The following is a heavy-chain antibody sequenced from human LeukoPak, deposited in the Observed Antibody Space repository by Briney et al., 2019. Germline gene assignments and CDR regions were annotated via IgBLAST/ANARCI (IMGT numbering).Heavy chain of an antibody. D-gene: IGHD5-18*01. Sequence: ASVKVSCKASGGTFSSYAISWVRQAPGQGLEWMGRIIPILGIANYAQKFQGRVTITADKSTSTAYMELSSLRSEDTAVYYCARDVVDTALGTIDYWGQGTLVTVSS. CDR3: ARDVVDTALGTIDY. CDR1: GGTFSSYA. CDR2: IIPILGIA. V-gene: IGHV1-69*04. J-gene: IGHJ4*02.